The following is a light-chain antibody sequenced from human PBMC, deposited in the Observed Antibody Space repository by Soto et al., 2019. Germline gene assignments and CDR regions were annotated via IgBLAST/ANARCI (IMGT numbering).Light chain of an antibody. CDR1: QSISSA. CDR3: QQFNNYPLT. Sequence: IQMTSSPSTLSESVADSVTITSRASQSISSALAWYQQKPGKAPKLLIYEASILQSGVPSRCSGSGSGTEFTLTISSLQPEDFATYYCQQFNNYPLTFGGGTKVDIK. J-gene: IGKJ4*01. CDR2: EAS. V-gene: IGKV1D-13*01.